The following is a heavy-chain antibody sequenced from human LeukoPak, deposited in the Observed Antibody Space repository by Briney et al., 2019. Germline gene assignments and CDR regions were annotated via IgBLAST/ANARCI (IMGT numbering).Heavy chain of an antibody. CDR2: ILRILGTA. CDR3: ARDAQVAVAGTGGPYWFDP. CDR1: GGTFSSYA. J-gene: IGHJ5*02. Sequence: SVKVSCKASGGTFSSYAISWVRQAPGQGLEWMGGILRILGTANYAQKFQGRVTITTDESTSTAYMELSGLRSEDTAVYYCARDAQVAVAGTGGPYWFDPWGQGTLVTVSS. V-gene: IGHV1-69*05. D-gene: IGHD6-19*01.